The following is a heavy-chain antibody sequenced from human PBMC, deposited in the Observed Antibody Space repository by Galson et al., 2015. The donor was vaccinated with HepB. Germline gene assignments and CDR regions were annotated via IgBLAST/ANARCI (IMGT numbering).Heavy chain of an antibody. Sequence: SVKVSCKASGDTFSSYAFSWVRQAPGQGLEWMGGIIPFFDTTNYAQRFQGRVTVTADDSTSTAYMELSSLRSEDTAVYYCARGIVRVPAATPDTYYYYSMDVWGKGTTVTVSS. CDR1: GDTFSSYA. CDR2: IIPFFDTT. J-gene: IGHJ6*03. CDR3: ARGIVRVPAATPDTYYYYSMDV. D-gene: IGHD2-2*01. V-gene: IGHV1-69*13.